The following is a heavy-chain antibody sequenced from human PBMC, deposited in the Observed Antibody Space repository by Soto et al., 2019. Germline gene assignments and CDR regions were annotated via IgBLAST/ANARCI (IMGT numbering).Heavy chain of an antibody. CDR2: IYYSGST. Sequence: PWETLSLTCTVSGGSISSGDYYWSWIRQPPGKGLEWIGYIYYSGSTYYNPSLKSRVTISVDTSKNQFSLKLSSVTAADTAVYYCARRVYYYGSGSYLDYWGQGTLVTVSS. CDR3: ARRVYYYGSGSYLDY. D-gene: IGHD3-10*01. V-gene: IGHV4-30-4*01. J-gene: IGHJ4*02. CDR1: GGSISSGDYY.